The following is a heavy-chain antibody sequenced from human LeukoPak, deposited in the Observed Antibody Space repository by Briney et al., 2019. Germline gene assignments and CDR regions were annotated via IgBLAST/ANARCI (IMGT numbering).Heavy chain of an antibody. CDR3: ARVMTAITNWFDP. V-gene: IGHV3-66*01. J-gene: IGHJ5*02. CDR2: IYRDGST. Sequence: GGSLRLSCAASGFTVSSNYVGWVRQAPGKGVEWVSVIYRDGSTYYADSVKGRFTISRDNSKNTLYLQMNNLRVEDTAVYYCARVMTAITNWFDPWGQGTLVTVSS. D-gene: IGHD2-21*02. CDR1: GFTVSSNY.